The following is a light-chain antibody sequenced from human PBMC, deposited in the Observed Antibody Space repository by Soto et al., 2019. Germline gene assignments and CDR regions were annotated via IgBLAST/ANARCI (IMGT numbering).Light chain of an antibody. V-gene: IGKV1-39*01. CDR3: QQSYSTPYT. Sequence: DIQMTQSPSSLSASEGERVTITCRASQRIGSYLNWYQQKPGKAPKLLIYAASSLQSGVPSRFSGSGSGTDFTLTISSLQPEDFATYYCQQSYSTPYTFGQGTKLEIK. CDR1: QRIGSY. J-gene: IGKJ2*01. CDR2: AAS.